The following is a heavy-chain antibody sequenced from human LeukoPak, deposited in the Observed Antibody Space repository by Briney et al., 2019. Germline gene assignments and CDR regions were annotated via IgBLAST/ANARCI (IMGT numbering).Heavy chain of an antibody. CDR3: AGCQVRGASFDY. CDR2: IYYSGST. D-gene: IGHD3-10*01. V-gene: IGHV4-59*01. Sequence: SETLSLTCTVSGGSISSYYWSWIRQPPGKGLEWIGYIYYSGSTNYNPSLKSRVTISVDTSKNQFSLKLSSVTAADTAVYYCAGCQVRGASFDYWGQGTLVTVSS. J-gene: IGHJ4*02. CDR1: GGSISSYY.